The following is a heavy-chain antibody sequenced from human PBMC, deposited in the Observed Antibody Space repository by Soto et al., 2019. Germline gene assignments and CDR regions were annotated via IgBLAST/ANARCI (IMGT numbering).Heavy chain of an antibody. J-gene: IGHJ4*02. CDR1: GFTFHGYT. CDR3: VKDMAYGGDSGPFDS. V-gene: IGHV3-43*01. D-gene: IGHD2-21*02. Sequence: EVHLVESGGVVVQPGGSLRLSCAASGFTFHGYTMHWVRQRPGKGLEWVSLIRWDGSSTYYGDSVKGRFTISRDNNKDSLFLQMRSLTTEDTALYYCVKDMAYGGDSGPFDSWGQGTLVTVSS. CDR2: IRWDGSST.